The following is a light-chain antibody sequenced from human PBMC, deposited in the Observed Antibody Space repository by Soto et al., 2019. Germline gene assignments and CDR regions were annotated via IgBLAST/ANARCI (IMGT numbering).Light chain of an antibody. CDR2: DSS. CDR3: QQRRELFT. J-gene: IGKJ4*01. CDR1: QSVNSN. V-gene: IGKV3-11*01. Sequence: EIVMTQSPATLSVSPRERATLSYRASQSVNSNLACYQQKPGQPPSLLIYDSSNRATGIPARFSGSGSGTDFTLTISSLEPEDFAVYYCQQRRELFTFGGGTKVDI.